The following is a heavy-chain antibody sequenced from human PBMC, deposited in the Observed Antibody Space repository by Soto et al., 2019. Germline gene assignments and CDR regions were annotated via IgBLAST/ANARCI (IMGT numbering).Heavy chain of an antibody. Sequence: QVQLQQWGAGLLKPSETLSLTCAVYGVSFSGYYWSWIRQPPGKGLEWIGEINHSGSTNYNPSLKSRVTISVDKSKNQFSLKLSSVTAADTAVYYCARVAVPAAYYYDYYMDVWGKGTTVTVSS. CDR1: GVSFSGYY. CDR2: INHSGST. J-gene: IGHJ6*03. V-gene: IGHV4-34*01. CDR3: ARVAVPAAYYYDYYMDV. D-gene: IGHD2-2*01.